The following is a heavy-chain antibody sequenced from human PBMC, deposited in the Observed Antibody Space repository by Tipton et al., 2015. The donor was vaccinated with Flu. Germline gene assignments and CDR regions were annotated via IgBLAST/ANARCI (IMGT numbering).Heavy chain of an antibody. V-gene: IGHV4-61*01. CDR2: IYFTGST. Sequence: TLSLTCTVSGGSVTSGSHYWSWIRQPPGKGLGWIGYIYFTGSTNYNPSLKSRVTISVDMSKNQFSLKLTSVTAADTAVYYCARGGGSPSYWGQGTLVTVSS. D-gene: IGHD2-15*01. CDR1: GGSVTSGSHY. J-gene: IGHJ4*02. CDR3: ARGGGSPSY.